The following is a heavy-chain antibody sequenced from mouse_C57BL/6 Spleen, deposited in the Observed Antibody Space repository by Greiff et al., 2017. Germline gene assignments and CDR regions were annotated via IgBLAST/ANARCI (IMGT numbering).Heavy chain of an antibody. V-gene: IGHV5-4*03. CDR2: ISDGGSYT. CDR1: GFTFSSYA. CDR3: ARVYYSNYYYFDY. J-gene: IGHJ2*01. Sequence: EVMLVESGGGLVKPGGSLKLSCAASGFTFSSYAMSWVRQTPEKRLEWVATISDGGSYTYYPDNVKGRFTISRDNAKNNLYLQMSHLKSEDTAMYYCARVYYSNYYYFDYWGQGTTLTVSS. D-gene: IGHD2-5*01.